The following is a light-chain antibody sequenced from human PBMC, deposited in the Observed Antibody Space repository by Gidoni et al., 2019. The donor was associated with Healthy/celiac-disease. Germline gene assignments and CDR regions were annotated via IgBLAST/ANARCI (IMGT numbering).Light chain of an antibody. CDR3: QSYDSSLSGSVV. CDR1: RSKIGAGYD. CDR2: GNS. Sequence: QSVLTQPPSVSGAPGQRVTISCTGSRSKIGAGYDVHWYQQLPGTAPKLLIYGNSNRPSGVPDRFSGSKSGTSASLAITGLQAEDEADYYCQSYDSSLSGSVVFGGGTKLTVL. V-gene: IGLV1-40*01. J-gene: IGLJ2*01.